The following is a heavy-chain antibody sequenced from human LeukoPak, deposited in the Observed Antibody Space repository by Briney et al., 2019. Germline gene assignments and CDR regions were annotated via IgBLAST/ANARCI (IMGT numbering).Heavy chain of an antibody. CDR2: ISWNSGSI. V-gene: IGHV3-9*01. CDR1: GFTFDDYA. J-gene: IGHJ3*02. Sequence: PGRSLRLSCAAPGFTFDDYAMHWVRQPPGKGLEWVSGISWNSGSIGYADSVKGRFTISRDNAKNSLYLQMNSLRAEDTALYYCAKDLSHELRVVTGGGGAFDIWGQGTMVTVSS. CDR3: AKDLSHELRVVTGGGGAFDI. D-gene: IGHD4-23*01.